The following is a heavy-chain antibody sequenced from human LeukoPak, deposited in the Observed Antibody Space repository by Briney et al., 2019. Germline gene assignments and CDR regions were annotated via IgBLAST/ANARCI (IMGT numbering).Heavy chain of an antibody. CDR2: ISSSSSTI. J-gene: IGHJ4*02. Sequence: GGSLRLSCAASGFTFSSYEMNWVRQAPGKGLEWVSYISSSSSTIYYADSVKGRFTISRDNAKNSLYLQMNSLRAEDTAVYYCARDQYGDYELGGFDCWGQGTLVTVSS. V-gene: IGHV3-48*03. CDR3: ARDQYGDYELGGFDC. D-gene: IGHD4-17*01. CDR1: GFTFSSYE.